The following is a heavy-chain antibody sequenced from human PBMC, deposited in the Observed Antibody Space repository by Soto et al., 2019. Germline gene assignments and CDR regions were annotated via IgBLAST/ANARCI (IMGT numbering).Heavy chain of an antibody. CDR3: ARLNGYSRLVHVSNYFDY. J-gene: IGHJ4*02. CDR2: INHSGST. D-gene: IGHD6-19*01. V-gene: IGHV4-34*01. CDR1: GGSFSGYY. Sequence: PSETLSLTCAVYGGSFSGYYWSWIRQPPGKGLEWIGEINHSGSTNYNPSLKSRVTISVDTSKNQFSLKLSSVTAADTALYYCARLNGYSRLVHVSNYFDYWGQGTLVTVSS.